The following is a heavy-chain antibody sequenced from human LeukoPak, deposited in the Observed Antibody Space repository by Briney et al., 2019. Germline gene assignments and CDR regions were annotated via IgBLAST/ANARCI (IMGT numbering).Heavy chain of an antibody. CDR2: ISRSSSYI. D-gene: IGHD1-1*01. CDR3: ARDLEKTLGVGNAFDI. Sequence: GGSLRLSCAASGFTFSRYAVSWVRQAPGKGLEWVSSISRSSSYIYYADSVKGRFTISRDNAKNSLYLQMNSLRAEDTAVYYCARDLEKTLGVGNAFDIWGQGTMVTVSS. CDR1: GFTFSRYA. V-gene: IGHV3-21*01. J-gene: IGHJ3*02.